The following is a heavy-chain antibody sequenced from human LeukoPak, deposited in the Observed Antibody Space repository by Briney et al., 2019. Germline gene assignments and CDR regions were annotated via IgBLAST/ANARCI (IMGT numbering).Heavy chain of an antibody. Sequence: KPGGSLRLSCAASGFTFSDYYMSWIRQAPGKGLEWVSYISSSGSTIYYADSVKGRFTISRDNAKNSLYLQMNSLRAEDAAVYYCARVRRTMVVTGYYMDVWGKGTTVTVSS. V-gene: IGHV3-11*04. CDR3: ARVRRTMVVTGYYMDV. CDR1: GFTFSDYY. J-gene: IGHJ6*03. CDR2: ISSSGSTI. D-gene: IGHD4-23*01.